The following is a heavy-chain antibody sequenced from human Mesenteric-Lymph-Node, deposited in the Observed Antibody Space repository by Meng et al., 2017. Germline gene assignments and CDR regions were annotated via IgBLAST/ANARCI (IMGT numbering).Heavy chain of an antibody. V-gene: IGHV3-30*07. J-gene: IGHJ4*02. D-gene: IGHD5-18*01. CDR1: GFTFSSYI. Sequence: GESLKISCAASGFTFSSYIMHWVRQAPGKGPEWVTAISHDGNTQYYADSVKGRFTISRDNAKNSLYLQMNSLRAEDTAVYYCARVSARGYSYGDFDYWGQGTLVTVSS. CDR2: ISHDGNTQ. CDR3: ARVSARGYSYGDFDY.